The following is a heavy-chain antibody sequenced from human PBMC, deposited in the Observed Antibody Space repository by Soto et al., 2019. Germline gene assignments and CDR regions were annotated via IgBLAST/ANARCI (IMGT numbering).Heavy chain of an antibody. D-gene: IGHD6-19*01. J-gene: IGHJ3*02. V-gene: IGHV3-23*01. CDR3: AIQVTGWYNDAFDI. Sequence: EVQLLESGGGLVHPGGSLSLSCAASGFTFSNYAMSWVRQAPGKGLEWVSAVDGSGDNTHYADSVKGRFTFSRDNSKNTLYLQMNSLRVEDTAVYYCAIQVTGWYNDAFDIWGQGKRVTVSS. CDR2: VDGSGDNT. CDR1: GFTFSNYA.